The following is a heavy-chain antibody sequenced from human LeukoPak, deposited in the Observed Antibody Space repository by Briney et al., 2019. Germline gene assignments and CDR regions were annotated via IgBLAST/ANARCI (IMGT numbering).Heavy chain of an antibody. D-gene: IGHD3-22*01. Sequence: GASVKVSCKASGYTFTSSDMHWVRQAPGQGLEWMGIINPSGVSTSYAQRFQGRVTMTRDMSTSTVYMELSSLRSEDTAVYYCARGLSYDSSGYYYDSKYYFDYWGQETLVTVSS. CDR3: ARGLSYDSSGYYYDSKYYFDY. CDR2: INPSGVST. J-gene: IGHJ4*02. CDR1: GYTFTSSD. V-gene: IGHV1-46*01.